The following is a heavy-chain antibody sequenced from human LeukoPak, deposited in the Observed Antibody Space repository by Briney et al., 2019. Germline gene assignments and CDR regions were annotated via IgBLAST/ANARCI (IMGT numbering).Heavy chain of an antibody. CDR3: VREPHDRSAGRHERTFDL. CDR1: GYSFTAHY. V-gene: IGHV1-2*06. J-gene: IGHJ4*02. CDR2: SNPDNVGT. D-gene: IGHD3-22*01. Sequence: ASVKVSCKASGYSFTAHYMHWIRQAPGQGLEWMGQSNPDNVGTKYASKFQGRVTMTRDTSIATVYMELSSLTSHDTAVYFCVREPHDRSAGRHERTFDLWGQGTLVTVSS.